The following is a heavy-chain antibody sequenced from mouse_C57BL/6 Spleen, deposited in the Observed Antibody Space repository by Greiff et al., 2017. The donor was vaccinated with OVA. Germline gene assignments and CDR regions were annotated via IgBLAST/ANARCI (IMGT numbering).Heavy chain of an antibody. D-gene: IGHD2-4*01. CDR1: GFTFSSYG. J-gene: IGHJ1*03. CDR2: ISSGGSYT. Sequence: EVKLMESGGDLVKPGGSLKLSCAASGFTFSSYGMSWVRQTPDKRLEWVATISSGGSYTYYPDSVKGRFTISRDNAKNTLYLQMSSLKSEDTAMYYCARHGDYDRYFDVWGTGTTVTVSS. CDR3: ARHGDYDRYFDV. V-gene: IGHV5-6*01.